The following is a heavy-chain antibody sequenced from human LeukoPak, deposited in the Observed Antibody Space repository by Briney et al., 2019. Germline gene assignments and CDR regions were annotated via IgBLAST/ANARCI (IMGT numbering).Heavy chain of an antibody. V-gene: IGHV3-9*03. Sequence: GGSLRLSCAASGFTFDDYAMHWVRQAPGKGLEWVSGISWNSGSIGYADSVKGRFTISRDNAKNSLYLQMNSLRAEDMALYYCAKRSSSPLGVDFDYWGQGTLVTVSS. D-gene: IGHD6-6*01. CDR2: ISWNSGSI. J-gene: IGHJ4*02. CDR3: AKRSSSPLGVDFDY. CDR1: GFTFDDYA.